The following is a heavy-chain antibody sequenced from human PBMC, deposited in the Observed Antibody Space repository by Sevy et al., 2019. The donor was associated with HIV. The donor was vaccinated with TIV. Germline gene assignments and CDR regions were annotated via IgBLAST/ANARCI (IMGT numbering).Heavy chain of an antibody. D-gene: IGHD3-3*01. J-gene: IGHJ4*02. V-gene: IGHV3-64D*06. CDR1: GFTFSSYA. CDR2: ISSNGGST. Sequence: GGSLRLSCSASGFTFSSYAMHWVRQAPGKGLEYVSAISSNGGSTYYADSVKGRFTISRDNSKNTLYLQRSSLRAEDTAVYYCVKPPYDFWSGYYNTAYFDYWGQGTLVTVSS. CDR3: VKPPYDFWSGYYNTAYFDY.